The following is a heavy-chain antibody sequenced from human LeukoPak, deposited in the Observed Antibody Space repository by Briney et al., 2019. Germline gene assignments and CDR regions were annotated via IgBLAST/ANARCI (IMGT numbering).Heavy chain of an antibody. Sequence: KPSETLSLTCTVSGYSISSGYYWGWIRQPPGKGLEGIGNIYHSGNTYYNPSLKSRVTISVDTSKNQFSLKLSSVTDADTALYYCARAYSSSWYFNWFDPWGQGTLVTVSS. CDR3: ARAYSSSWYFNWFDP. V-gene: IGHV4-38-2*02. CDR1: GYSISSGYY. J-gene: IGHJ5*02. CDR2: IYHSGNT. D-gene: IGHD6-13*01.